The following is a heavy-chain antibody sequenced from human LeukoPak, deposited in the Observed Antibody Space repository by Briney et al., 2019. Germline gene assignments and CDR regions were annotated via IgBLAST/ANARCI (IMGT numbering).Heavy chain of an antibody. CDR1: GGSISSYY. CDR2: IYTSGST. J-gene: IGHJ4*02. V-gene: IGHV4-4*07. Sequence: SETLSLTCTVSGGSISSYYWSWIRQPAGKGLEWIGRIYTSGSTNYNPSLKSRVTMSVDTSKNQFSLKLSSVTAADTAVYYCARALRYFDWLQYFDYWGQGTLVTVSS. CDR3: ARALRYFDWLQYFDY. D-gene: IGHD3-9*01.